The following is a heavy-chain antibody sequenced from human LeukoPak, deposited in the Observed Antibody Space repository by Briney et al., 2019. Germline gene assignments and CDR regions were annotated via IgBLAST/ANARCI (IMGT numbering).Heavy chain of an antibody. Sequence: GGSLRLSCAASGLTFSSYSMNWVRQAPGKGLEWVSCISTSSRYIYYADSVKGRFTIYRENAKNSVYLQMNRLRGEDRAVYYCARDLRSSAYYAFDYWGQGTLVTVSS. CDR3: ARDLRSSAYYAFDY. V-gene: IGHV3-21*01. CDR2: ISTSSRYI. D-gene: IGHD3-22*01. CDR1: GLTFSSYS. J-gene: IGHJ4*02.